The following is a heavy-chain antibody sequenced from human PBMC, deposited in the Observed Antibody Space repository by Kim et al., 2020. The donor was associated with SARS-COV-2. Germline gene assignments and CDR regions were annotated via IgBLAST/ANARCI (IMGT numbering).Heavy chain of an antibody. V-gene: IGHV3-48*03. Sequence: GRFTISRDNAKNSLYLQMNSLRAEDTAVYYCARTNNDYGDYVLLLNYFDYWGQGTLVTVSS. D-gene: IGHD4-17*01. J-gene: IGHJ4*02. CDR3: ARTNNDYGDYVLLLNYFDY.